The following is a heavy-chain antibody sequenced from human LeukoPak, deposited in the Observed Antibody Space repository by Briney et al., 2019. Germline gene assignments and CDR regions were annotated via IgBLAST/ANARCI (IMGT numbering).Heavy chain of an antibody. Sequence: GGSLRLSCAASGFTFSRYAMSWVRQAPGKGLEWVSAISGSGGSTYYADSVKGRFTISRDNSKNTLYLQMNSLRAEDTAVYYCAKVGTSSGWYSYVDYWGQGTLVTVSS. CDR2: ISGSGGST. CDR3: AKVGTSSGWYSYVDY. V-gene: IGHV3-23*01. D-gene: IGHD6-19*01. J-gene: IGHJ4*02. CDR1: GFTFSRYA.